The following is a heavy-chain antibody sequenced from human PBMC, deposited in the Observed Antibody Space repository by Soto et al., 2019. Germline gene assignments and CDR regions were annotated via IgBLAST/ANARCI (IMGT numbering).Heavy chain of an antibody. Sequence: SVKVSCKASGGTFSSYTISWVRQAPGQGLEWMGRIIPILGIANYAQKFQGRVTITADKSTSTAYMELSSLRSEDTAVYYCAAVYYGSGSPAQDYYCYGMDVWGQGTTVTVSS. D-gene: IGHD3-10*01. J-gene: IGHJ6*02. CDR1: GGTFSSYT. CDR3: AAVYYGSGSPAQDYYCYGMDV. V-gene: IGHV1-69*02. CDR2: IIPILGIA.